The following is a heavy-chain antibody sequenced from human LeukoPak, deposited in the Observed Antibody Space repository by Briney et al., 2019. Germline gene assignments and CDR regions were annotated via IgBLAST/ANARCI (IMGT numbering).Heavy chain of an antibody. J-gene: IGHJ4*02. CDR3: ARDTYGDYVHDY. Sequence: GGSLRLSCAASGFTFSSYSMNWVRQAPGKGLEWVSSISSSSSYIYYADSLKGRFTISRDNAKNSLYLQMNSLRAEDTAVYYCARDTYGDYVHDYWGQGTLVTVSS. V-gene: IGHV3-21*01. CDR2: ISSSSSYI. CDR1: GFTFSSYS. D-gene: IGHD4-17*01.